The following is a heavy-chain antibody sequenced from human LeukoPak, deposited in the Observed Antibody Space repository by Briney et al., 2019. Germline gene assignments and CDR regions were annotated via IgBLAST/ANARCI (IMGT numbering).Heavy chain of an antibody. CDR2: ISSNGGST. D-gene: IGHD6-19*01. CDR1: GFTFSSYA. Sequence: GGSLRLSCAASGFTFSSYAMHWVRQAPGKGLEYVSAISSNGGSTYYANSVKGRFTISRDNSKNTLYLQMGSLRAEDMAVYYCARDRGAVANDAFDIWGQGTMVTVSS. V-gene: IGHV3-64*01. CDR3: ARDRGAVANDAFDI. J-gene: IGHJ3*02.